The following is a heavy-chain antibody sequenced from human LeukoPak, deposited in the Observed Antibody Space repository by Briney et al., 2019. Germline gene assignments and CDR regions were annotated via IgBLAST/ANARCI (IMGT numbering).Heavy chain of an antibody. CDR2: TGSSDAGT. CDR1: GFTLSTYA. V-gene: IGHV3-23*01. D-gene: IGHD2-21*01. CDR3: AKAPATSCRGAYCYPFAS. Sequence: GGSLRLSCAPSGFTLSTYAMIWVRQTPGKGLEWVAATGSSDAGTYHADSGSGRVTISSDNSKNTLYLHMTSLRAEDAAVYFCAKAPATSCRGAYCYPFASCGQGTLATVSS. J-gene: IGHJ4*02.